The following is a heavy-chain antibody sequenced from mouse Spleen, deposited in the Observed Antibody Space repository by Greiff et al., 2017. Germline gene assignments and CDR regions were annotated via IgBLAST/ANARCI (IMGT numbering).Heavy chain of an antibody. CDR3: ARRSFGY. V-gene: IGHV1-50*01. J-gene: IGHJ2*01. CDR1: GYTFTSYW. CDR2: IDPSDSYT. Sequence: QVQLKQPGAELVKPGASVKLSCKASGYTFTSYWMQWVQQRPGQGLEWIGEIDPSDSYTNYNQKFKGKATLTVDTPSSTAYMQLSSLTSEDAAVYYCARRSFGYWGQGTTRTGSS.